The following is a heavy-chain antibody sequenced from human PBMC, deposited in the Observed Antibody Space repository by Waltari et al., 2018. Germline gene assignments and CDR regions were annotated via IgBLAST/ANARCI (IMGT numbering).Heavy chain of an antibody. CDR3: AELSSSAFHI. D-gene: IGHD1-7*01. Sequence: EVQLVESGGGLVQPGESLRLSCVAPGFTFSSYWLHWVRTAPGRGLAWVSRINTDGSRTSYADSVMGRSTISRDNAKNTLYLQMNSLTVDDTAVYYCAELSSSAFHIWGQGTMVTVSS. CDR2: INTDGSRT. V-gene: IGHV3-74*01. CDR1: GFTFSSYW. J-gene: IGHJ3*02.